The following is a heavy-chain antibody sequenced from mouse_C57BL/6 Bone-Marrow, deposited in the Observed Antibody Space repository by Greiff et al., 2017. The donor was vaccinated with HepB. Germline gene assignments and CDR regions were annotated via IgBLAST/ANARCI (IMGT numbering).Heavy chain of an antibody. CDR2: IDPSDSET. CDR1: GYTFTSYW. V-gene: IGHV1-52*01. J-gene: IGHJ3*01. D-gene: IGHD2-2*01. Sequence: VKLQESGAELVRPGSSVKLSCKASGYTFTSYWMHWVKQRPIQGLEWIGNIDPSDSETHYNQKFKDKATLTVDKSSSTAYMQLSSLTSEDSAVYYCAHGYDRTWFAYWGQGTLVTVSA. CDR3: AHGYDRTWFAY.